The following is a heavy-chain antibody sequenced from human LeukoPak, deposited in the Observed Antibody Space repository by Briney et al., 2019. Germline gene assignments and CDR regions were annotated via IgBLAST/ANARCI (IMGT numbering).Heavy chain of an antibody. V-gene: IGHV3-64*01. CDR3: ARDRDSGWSFDY. Sequence: PGGSLRLSCAASGFTFSNFPMHWVRQAPGKGLEYLSSITSNGGSTYYANSVKGRFTISRDNSKNTLYLQMGSLRAEDMAVYYCARDRDSGWSFDYWGQGTLVTVSS. D-gene: IGHD6-19*01. J-gene: IGHJ4*02. CDR1: GFTFSNFP. CDR2: ITSNGGST.